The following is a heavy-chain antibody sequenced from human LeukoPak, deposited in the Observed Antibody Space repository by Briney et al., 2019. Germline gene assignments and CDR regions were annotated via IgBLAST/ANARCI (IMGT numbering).Heavy chain of an antibody. CDR1: GGSFSGNY. D-gene: IGHD3-22*01. V-gene: IGHV4-34*01. CDR2: INHRGNS. Sequence: TSETLSLTCAVYGGSFSGNYWIWIRQPPGEGLEWIGEINHRGNSNYNPSLKSRVTISVDRSKNQFSLKLSSVTAADTAVYYCARSYDSSGSGFDYWGQGTLVTVSS. CDR3: ARSYDSSGSGFDY. J-gene: IGHJ4*02.